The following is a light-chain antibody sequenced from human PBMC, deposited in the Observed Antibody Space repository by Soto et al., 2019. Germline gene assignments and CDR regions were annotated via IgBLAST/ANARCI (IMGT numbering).Light chain of an antibody. CDR3: QQSFNTRT. CDR1: HIGGNF. Sequence: VYLGGRRTIKSRASHIGGNFLNCHQKKPGLPHKLLIYAASYLQSGVPSRFSGSGSGTDFTTTISIRLRDHLASYSGQQSFNTRTFAQGTKVDIK. J-gene: IGKJ1*01. V-gene: IGKV1-39*01. CDR2: AAS.